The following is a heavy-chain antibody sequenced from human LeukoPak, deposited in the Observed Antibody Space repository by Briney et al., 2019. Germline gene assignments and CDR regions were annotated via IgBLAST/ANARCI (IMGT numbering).Heavy chain of an antibody. CDR2: ISGGGSST. CDR3: AKDGSGVLDY. J-gene: IGHJ4*02. V-gene: IGHV3-23*01. Sequence: PGGSLRLSCAASGFTFSNYVMSWVRQAPGKGLEWVSDISGGGSSTHYADSVKGRFTISRENSQNTLYLQMNSLRAEDTAVYYCAKDGSGVLDYWGQGTLVTVSS. D-gene: IGHD2-8*01. CDR1: GFTFSNYV.